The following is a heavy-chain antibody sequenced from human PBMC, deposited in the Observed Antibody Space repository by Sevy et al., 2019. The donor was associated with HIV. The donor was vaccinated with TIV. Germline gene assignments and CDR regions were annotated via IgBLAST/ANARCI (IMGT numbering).Heavy chain of an antibody. CDR1: GFSYSSYG. Sequence: GGSLRLSCAASGFSYSSYGMHWVRQAPGKGLEWVAYIQYDGSNKDYADSVKGRFTISRDKSKNTLDLQMNSLRVEDTAVYYCVKEGGGEGGDHWGQGTLFAVSS. J-gene: IGHJ4*02. V-gene: IGHV3-30*02. D-gene: IGHD2-21*01. CDR3: VKEGGGEGGDH. CDR2: IQYDGSNK.